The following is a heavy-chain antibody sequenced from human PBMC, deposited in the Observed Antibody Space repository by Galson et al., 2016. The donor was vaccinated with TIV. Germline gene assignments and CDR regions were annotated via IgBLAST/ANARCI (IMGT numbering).Heavy chain of an antibody. Sequence: SVKVSCKASGGTFSSYAFSWVRQAPGQGLEWMGRIIGMFGTTNYAQKFQGRVTITADELTSTAYMELSSLRSEDTAMYYCARARGYSGQEGNYWGQGTLVTVSS. CDR2: IIGMFGTT. D-gene: IGHD5-12*01. V-gene: IGHV1-69*13. CDR3: ARARGYSGQEGNY. CDR1: GGTFSSYA. J-gene: IGHJ4*02.